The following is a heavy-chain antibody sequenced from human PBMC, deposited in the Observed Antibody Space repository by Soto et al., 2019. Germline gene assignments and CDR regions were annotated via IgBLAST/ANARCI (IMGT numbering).Heavy chain of an antibody. CDR3: ARDYTAYDYGDY. CDR2: ISGGGTL. V-gene: IGHV3-48*01. D-gene: IGHD2-2*01. Sequence: EVLLVESGGGLVQPGGSLRLSCAASGFTFRSSPMNWVRRAPGKGLEWVSYISGGGTLYYTDSVKGRFTISRDNAKNSLYLQMNSLRAEATAVYYCARDYTAYDYGDYWGQGTLVTVSS. CDR1: GFTFRSSP. J-gene: IGHJ4*02.